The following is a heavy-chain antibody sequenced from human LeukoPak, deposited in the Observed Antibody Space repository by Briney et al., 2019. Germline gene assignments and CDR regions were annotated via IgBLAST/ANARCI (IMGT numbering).Heavy chain of an antibody. V-gene: IGHV3-30*04. CDR2: ISYDGSNK. D-gene: IGHD6-6*01. J-gene: IGHJ4*02. CDR1: GFTFSSYA. Sequence: GGSLRLSCAASGFTFSSYAMHWVRQAPGKGLEWVAVISYDGSNKYYADSVKGRFTISRDNSKNTLYLQMNSLRAEDTAVYYCARGMYSSSYYFDYWGQGTLVTVSS. CDR3: ARGMYSSSYYFDY.